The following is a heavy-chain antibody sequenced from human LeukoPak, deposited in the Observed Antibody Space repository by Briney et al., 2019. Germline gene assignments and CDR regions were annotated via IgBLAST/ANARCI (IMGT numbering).Heavy chain of an antibody. Sequence: ASVKVSCKTSGYTFTYYYIHWVRQAPGQGLQWMGRIDPVDPNSGGTSFAQNFQGRFTMTRDTSVSIAYMELNRLTSDDTAVYYCARGISGGFDIWGQGTMVTVSS. J-gene: IGHJ3*02. CDR3: ARGISGGFDI. D-gene: IGHD2-21*01. CDR1: GYTFTYYY. CDR2: IDPVDPNSGGT. V-gene: IGHV1-2*06.